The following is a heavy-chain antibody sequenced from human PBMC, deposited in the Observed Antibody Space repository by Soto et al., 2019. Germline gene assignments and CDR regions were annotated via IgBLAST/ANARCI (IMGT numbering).Heavy chain of an antibody. Sequence: PGESLKISCKGSGYSFTNYWISWVRQMPGKGLEWMGRIDPGDSDTNYSPSFQGHVTISADKSIITAYLQWSSLKASDTAMYYWARQYCSSTSGYKGHDACDIGGHGTTATVSS. CDR3: ARQYCSSTSGYKGHDACDI. CDR2: IDPGDSDT. V-gene: IGHV5-10-1*01. CDR1: GYSFTNYW. J-gene: IGHJ3*02. D-gene: IGHD2-2*02.